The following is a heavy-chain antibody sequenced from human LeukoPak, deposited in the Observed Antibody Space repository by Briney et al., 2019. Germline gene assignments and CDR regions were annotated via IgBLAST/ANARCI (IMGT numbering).Heavy chain of an antibody. D-gene: IGHD6-19*01. CDR1: GYTFTAYY. J-gene: IGHJ4*02. Sequence: ASVKVSCKASGYTFTAYYMHWVRQAPGQGLEWMGWINPNSGGTNYAQKFQGRVTMTRDTSISTVYMELSRLRSDDTVVYYCARDFPTSGWYHPFDYWGQGILVTVSS. V-gene: IGHV1-2*02. CDR2: INPNSGGT. CDR3: ARDFPTSGWYHPFDY.